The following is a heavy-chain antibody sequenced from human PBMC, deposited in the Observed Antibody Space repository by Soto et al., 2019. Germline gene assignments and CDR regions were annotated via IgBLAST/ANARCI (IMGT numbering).Heavy chain of an antibody. CDR3: ARAGDGSGSYYIDY. J-gene: IGHJ4*02. CDR1: GFTFSSYG. D-gene: IGHD3-10*01. Sequence: QVQLVESGGGVVQPGRSLRLSCAASGFTFSSYGMHWVRQAPGKGLEWVAVIWYDGSNKYYADSVKGRFTISRDHSKHSLDLQMNTLRTEETVVYSCARAGDGSGSYYIDYWGQGTLVTVAS. V-gene: IGHV3-33*01. CDR2: IWYDGSNK.